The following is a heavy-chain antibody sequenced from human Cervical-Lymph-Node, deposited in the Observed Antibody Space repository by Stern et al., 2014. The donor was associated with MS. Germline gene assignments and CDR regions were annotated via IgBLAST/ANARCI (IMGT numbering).Heavy chain of an antibody. Sequence: VQLLESGPGLVKPSQTLSLTCTVSGGSISSGSYYWSWIRQPAGKGLEWIGRIYTSGSTNYNPSLKSRVTISVDTSKNQFSLKMSSGTAADTAVYYCARDTVATFAFDIWGQGTMVTVSS. CDR1: GGSISSGSYY. D-gene: IGHD4-17*01. CDR3: ARDTVATFAFDI. CDR2: IYTSGST. J-gene: IGHJ3*02. V-gene: IGHV4-61*02.